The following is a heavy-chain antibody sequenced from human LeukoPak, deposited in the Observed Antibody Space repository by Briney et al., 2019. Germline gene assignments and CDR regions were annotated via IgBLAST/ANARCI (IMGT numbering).Heavy chain of an antibody. D-gene: IGHD2-15*01. J-gene: IGHJ5*02. CDR2: INPNSGGT. CDR3: ARERIVVVVAAYSWFDP. CDR1: GYTFTGYY. V-gene: IGHV1-2*02. Sequence: ASVKVSCKASGYTFTGYYMHWVRQAPGQGLEWMGWINPNSGGTNYAQKFQGRVTMTRDTSISTAYMELSRLRSDDTAVYYCARERIVVVVAAYSWFDPWGQGTLVTVSS.